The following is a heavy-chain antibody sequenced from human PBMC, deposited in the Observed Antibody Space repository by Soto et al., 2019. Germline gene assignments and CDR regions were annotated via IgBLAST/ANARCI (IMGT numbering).Heavy chain of an antibody. CDR1: GGSISSGGYS. CDR2: IYHSGST. D-gene: IGHD5-12*01. Sequence: QLQLQESGSGLVKPSQTLSLTCAVSGGSISSGGYSWSWIRQPPGKGLEWIGYIYHSGSTYYNPPLKSRVTISVARSQNQIARKLSSVTAADTAVYYCAAGGGLPRYYWGQGTLVTVSS. V-gene: IGHV4-30-2*01. J-gene: IGHJ4*02. CDR3: AAGGGLPRYY.